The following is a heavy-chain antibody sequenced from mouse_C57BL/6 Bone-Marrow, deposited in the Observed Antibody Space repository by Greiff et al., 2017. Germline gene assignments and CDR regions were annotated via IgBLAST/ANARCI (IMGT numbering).Heavy chain of an antibody. CDR2: IYPRSGNN. CDR3: ARLGVDYCESSVAGVAY. D-gene: IGHD1-1*01. V-gene: IGHV1-81*01. J-gene: IGHJ3*01. Sequence: QVQLQQSGAELARPGASVKLSCKASGYTFTSSGISWVKQRTGQGLEWIGEIYPRSGNNYYNEKFKGKATLPADKTSSTASMELSSLTSEEAAVYSCARLGVDYCESSVAGVAYWGRGTLVTVSA. CDR1: GYTFTSSG.